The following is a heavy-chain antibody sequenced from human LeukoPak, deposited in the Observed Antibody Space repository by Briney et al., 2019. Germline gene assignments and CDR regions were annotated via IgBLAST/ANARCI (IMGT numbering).Heavy chain of an antibody. D-gene: IGHD3-10*01. Sequence: ASVRVSCKASGYTFTGYYMHWVRQAPGQGLEWMGWINPNSGGTNYAQKFQGRVTMTRDTSISTAYMELSRLRSDDTAVYYCARDLSGYYYGSGRANWFDPWGQGTLVTVSS. J-gene: IGHJ5*02. CDR1: GYTFTGYY. V-gene: IGHV1-2*02. CDR2: INPNSGGT. CDR3: ARDLSGYYYGSGRANWFDP.